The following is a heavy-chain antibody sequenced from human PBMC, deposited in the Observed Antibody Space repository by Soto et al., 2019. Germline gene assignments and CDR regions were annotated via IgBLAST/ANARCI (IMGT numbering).Heavy chain of an antibody. Sequence: KPSETLSLTCAVYGGSFSGYYWIWIRQPPGKGLEWIGEINHSGSTNYNPSLKSRVTISVDTSKNQFSLKLSSVTAADTAVYYCARADPRRYFDWFRSRAFDIWGQGTMVTVSS. CDR3: ARADPRRYFDWFRSRAFDI. J-gene: IGHJ3*02. V-gene: IGHV4-34*01. D-gene: IGHD3-9*01. CDR1: GGSFSGYY. CDR2: INHSGST.